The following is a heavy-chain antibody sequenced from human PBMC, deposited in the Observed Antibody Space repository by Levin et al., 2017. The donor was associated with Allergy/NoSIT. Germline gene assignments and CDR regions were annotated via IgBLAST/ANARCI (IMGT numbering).Heavy chain of an antibody. J-gene: IGHJ3*02. CDR1: GFTFSSYG. CDR2: ISSDGRKK. CDR3: AKAVYGSGWYPLGNDAFEM. Sequence: LSLTCAASGFTFSSYGMHWVRQAPGKGLEWVAVISSDGRKKFYADSVKGRFTISRDNSKNTLDLQMNSLRAEDTAVYYCAKAVYGSGWYPLGNDAFEMWGQGTKVSVSS. D-gene: IGHD6-19*01. V-gene: IGHV3-30*18.